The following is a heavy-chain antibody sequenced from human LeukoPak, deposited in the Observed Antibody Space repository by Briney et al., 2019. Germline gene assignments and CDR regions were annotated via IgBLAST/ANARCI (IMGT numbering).Heavy chain of an antibody. D-gene: IGHD6-19*01. CDR2: INPDGSNM. CDR1: GFSFSSYW. J-gene: IGHJ4*02. Sequence: GGSLRLSCAASGFSFSSYWMSWVRQAPGKGLEWVANINPDGSNMLYVDSVKGRFTISRDNAKNSLYLQMNNLRAEDTAVYFCVSGLQWLYWGQGTLATVSS. V-gene: IGHV3-7*01. CDR3: VSGLQWLY.